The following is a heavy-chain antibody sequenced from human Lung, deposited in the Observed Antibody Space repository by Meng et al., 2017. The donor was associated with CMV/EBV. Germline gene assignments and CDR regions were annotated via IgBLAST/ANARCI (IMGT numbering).Heavy chain of an antibody. V-gene: IGHV3-23*01. D-gene: IGHD2-2*01. Sequence: GGSLRLXCAASGFTFSSYAMSWVRQAPGKGLEWVSAISGSGGSTYYADSVKGRFTISRDNSKNTLYLQMNSLRAEDTAVYYCAKDKYGGYCSSTSCYVIFDYWXQGTXVTVSS. CDR3: AKDKYGGYCSSTSCYVIFDY. CDR1: GFTFSSYA. CDR2: ISGSGGST. J-gene: IGHJ4*02.